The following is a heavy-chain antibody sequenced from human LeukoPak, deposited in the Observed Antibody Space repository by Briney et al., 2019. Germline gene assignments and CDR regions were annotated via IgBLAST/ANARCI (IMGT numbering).Heavy chain of an antibody. V-gene: IGHV1-18*01. D-gene: IGHD3-10*01. J-gene: IGHJ6*03. CDR2: ISAYNGNT. CDR3: ARAPQWFGESKYYMDV. CDR1: GYTFTSYG. Sequence: ASVKVSCKASGYTFTSYGISWVRQAPGQGLEWMGWISAYNGNTNYAQKFQGRVTMTRNTSISTAYMELSSLRSEDTAVYYCARAPQWFGESKYYMDVWGKGTTVTISS.